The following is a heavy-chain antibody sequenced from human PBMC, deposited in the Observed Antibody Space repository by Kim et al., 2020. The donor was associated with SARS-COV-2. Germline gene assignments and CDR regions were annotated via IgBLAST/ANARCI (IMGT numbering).Heavy chain of an antibody. CDR1: GGSISSSSYY. CDR3: ARPLGWNPPVDAFDI. J-gene: IGHJ3*02. V-gene: IGHV4-39*01. CDR2: IYYSGST. Sequence: SETLSLTCTVSGGSISSSSYYWGWIRQPPGKELEWIGSIYYSGSTYYNPSLKSRVTISVDTSKNQFSLKLSSVTAADTAVYYCARPLGWNPPVDAFDIWGQGTMVTASP. D-gene: IGHD1-1*01.